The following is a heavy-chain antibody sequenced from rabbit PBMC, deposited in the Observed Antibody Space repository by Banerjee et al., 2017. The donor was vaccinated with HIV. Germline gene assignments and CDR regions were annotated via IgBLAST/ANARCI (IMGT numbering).Heavy chain of an antibody. Sequence: QLKETGGGLVQPGGSLTLSCKASGFDFSSYYMNWVRQAPGKGLEWIGRIYAGKGSSDYANWVNGRFTISSDSAQNTVDLQMNSLTAADTATYFCARIDPRYYSSDWDYFNLWGPGTLVT. CDR3: ARIDPRYYSSDWDYFNL. J-gene: IGHJ4*01. D-gene: IGHD4-1*01. CDR2: IYAGKGSS. CDR1: GFDFSSYY. V-gene: IGHV1S7*01.